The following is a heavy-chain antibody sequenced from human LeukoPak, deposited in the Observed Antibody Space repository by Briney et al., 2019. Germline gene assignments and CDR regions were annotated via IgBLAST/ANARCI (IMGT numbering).Heavy chain of an antibody. CDR3: ARDHITPDYGDYPLYWYFDL. D-gene: IGHD4-17*01. Sequence: GASVKVSCKASGYTFTGYYMHWVRQAPGQGLEWMGWINPNSGGTNYAQKFQGRVTMTRDTSISTAYMELSRLRSDDTAVYYCARDHITPDYGDYPLYWYFDLWGRGTLVTVSS. CDR2: INPNSGGT. V-gene: IGHV1-2*02. CDR1: GYTFTGYY. J-gene: IGHJ2*01.